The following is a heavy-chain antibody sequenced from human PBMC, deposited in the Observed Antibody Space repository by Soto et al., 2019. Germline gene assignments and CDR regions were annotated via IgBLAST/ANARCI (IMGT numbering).Heavy chain of an antibody. V-gene: IGHV4-31*03. J-gene: IGHJ5*02. CDR1: GGSISSGGYY. D-gene: IGHD6-19*01. CDR3: ARGAVAGLWFDP. CDR2: IYYSGST. Sequence: SETLSLTCTVSGGSISSGGYYWSWIRQHPGKGLEWIGYIYYSGSTYYNPSLKSRVTISVDTSKNQSSLKLSSVTAADTAVYYCARGAVAGLWFDPWGQGTLVTVSS.